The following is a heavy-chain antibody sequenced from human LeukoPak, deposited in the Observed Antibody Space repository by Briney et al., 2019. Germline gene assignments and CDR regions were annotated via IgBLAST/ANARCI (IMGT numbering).Heavy chain of an antibody. CDR3: ARGSVVRGVTPYYYYYYYMDV. J-gene: IGHJ6*03. V-gene: IGHV4-34*01. CDR1: GGSFSGYY. CDR2: INHSGST. D-gene: IGHD3-10*01. Sequence: PSETLSLTCAVYGGSFSGYYWSWIRQPPGKGLEWIGEINHSGSTNYNPSLKSRVTISVDTSKNQFSLKLSSVTAADTAVYYCARGSVVRGVTPYYYYYYYMDVWGKGTTVTVSS.